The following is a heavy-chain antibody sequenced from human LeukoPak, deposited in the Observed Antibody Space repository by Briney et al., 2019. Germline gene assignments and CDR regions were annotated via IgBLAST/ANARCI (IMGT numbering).Heavy chain of an antibody. CDR2: IYHSGST. J-gene: IGHJ4*02. V-gene: IGHV4-30-2*01. Sequence: SETLSLTCTVSGGSISSGGYYWSWIRQPPGKGLEWIGYIYHSGSTYYNPSLKSRVTISVDRSKNQFSLKLSSVTAADTAVYYCARDLEMGYFDYWGQGTLVTVSS. CDR3: ARDLEMGYFDY. D-gene: IGHD5-24*01. CDR1: GGSISSGGYY.